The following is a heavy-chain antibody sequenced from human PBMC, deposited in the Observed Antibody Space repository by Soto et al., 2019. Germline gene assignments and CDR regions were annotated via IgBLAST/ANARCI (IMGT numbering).Heavy chain of an antibody. V-gene: IGHV4-39*01. D-gene: IGHD3-22*01. Sequence: SETLSLTCTVSGGSISSSSYYWGWIRQPPGKGLEWIGSIYYSGSTYYNPSLKSRVTISVDTSKNQFSLKLSSVTAADTAVYYCARQDPNYDSSGYYDYWGQGTLVTVSS. CDR3: ARQDPNYDSSGYYDY. CDR2: IYYSGST. J-gene: IGHJ4*02. CDR1: GGSISSSSYY.